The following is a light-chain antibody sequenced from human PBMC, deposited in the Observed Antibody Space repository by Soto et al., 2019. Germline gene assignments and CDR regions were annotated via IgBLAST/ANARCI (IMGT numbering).Light chain of an antibody. Sequence: EIVLTQSPGTLSLSPGERATLSCRASQSVSSSYLAWYQQNAGPARMLLIDGASSRATGIPERFSGSGSGTDFPLAISRLEAEDFAVYYCQQYDSSGTFGQGTRLETK. V-gene: IGKV3-20*01. CDR3: QQYDSSGT. CDR1: QSVSSSY. CDR2: GAS. J-gene: IGKJ5*01.